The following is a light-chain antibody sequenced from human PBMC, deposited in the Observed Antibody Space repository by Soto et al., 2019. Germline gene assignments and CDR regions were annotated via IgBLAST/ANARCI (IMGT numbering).Light chain of an antibody. CDR3: QQYKSYST. Sequence: DIQMTQSTSTLSASAGDRVTITCRASQSISSWLAWYQQKPGKAPNLLIYDASTLESGVPSRFSGSGSGTEFTLTISSLQPDDCATYYCQQYKSYSTFGQGTKVEIK. CDR1: QSISSW. CDR2: DAS. V-gene: IGKV1-5*01. J-gene: IGKJ1*01.